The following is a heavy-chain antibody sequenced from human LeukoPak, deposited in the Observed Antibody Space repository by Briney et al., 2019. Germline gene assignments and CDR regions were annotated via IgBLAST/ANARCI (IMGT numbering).Heavy chain of an antibody. CDR1: GFTFSSYG. Sequence: GGSLRLSCAASGFTFSSYGMHWVRQAPGKGLEWVAFIRYDGSNKYYADSVKGRFTISRDNSKNMLYLQMDSLRPEDTAVYYCANWDGDKSAYDTWGQGTMVIVSS. CDR3: ANWDGDKSAYDT. V-gene: IGHV3-30*02. D-gene: IGHD3-10*01. J-gene: IGHJ3*02. CDR2: IRYDGSNK.